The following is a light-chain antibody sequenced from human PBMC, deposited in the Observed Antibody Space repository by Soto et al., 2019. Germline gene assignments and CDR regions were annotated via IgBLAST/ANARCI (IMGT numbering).Light chain of an antibody. CDR1: EPVRNTY. Sequence: EIVLTQSPDTLSLSPGERATLSCRTSEPVRNTYVAWYQQQPGQAPRLLIYGASSRAIGIPDRFSGSGSGTDFTLTISRLEPEDFALYFCQQYADSPLTFGGGTKVEI. CDR2: GAS. J-gene: IGKJ4*01. V-gene: IGKV3-20*01. CDR3: QQYADSPLT.